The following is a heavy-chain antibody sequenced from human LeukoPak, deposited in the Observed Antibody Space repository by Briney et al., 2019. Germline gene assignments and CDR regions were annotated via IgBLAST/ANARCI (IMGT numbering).Heavy chain of an antibody. CDR2: IYYTGST. J-gene: IGHJ4*02. D-gene: IGHD6-13*01. CDR1: GGSISSSSYY. Sequence: SETLSLTCTVSGGSISSSSYYWGWIRQPPGKGLEWIGSIYYTGSTNYNPSLKSRVTLSVDTSKNQFSLKLNSVTAADTAVYYCAHESRTALFDYWGQGFLVTVSS. CDR3: AHESRTALFDY. V-gene: IGHV4-39*07.